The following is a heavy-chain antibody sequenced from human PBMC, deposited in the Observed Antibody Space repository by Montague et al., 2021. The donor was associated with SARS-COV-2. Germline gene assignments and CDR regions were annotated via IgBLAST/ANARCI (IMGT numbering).Heavy chain of an antibody. CDR1: EFNFHYAW. V-gene: IGHV3-15*01. J-gene: IGHJ3*02. D-gene: IGHD3-10*01. CDR3: TTMGSVLIDDAFDI. CDR2: IKSNSDGGTT. Sequence: SLRLSCAAYEFNFHYAWMTWVRQAPGKGLEWVGRIKSNSDGGTTHYAAPVQGRFAISRDDSKITLYLQMNSLKTEDTAVYYCTTMGSVLIDDAFDIWGQGTRVTVSS.